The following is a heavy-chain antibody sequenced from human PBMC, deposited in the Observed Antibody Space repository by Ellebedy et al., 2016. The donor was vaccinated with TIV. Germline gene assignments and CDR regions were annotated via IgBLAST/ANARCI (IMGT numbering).Heavy chain of an antibody. V-gene: IGHV3-13*01. CDR2: IGTAGDT. Sequence: LSLTCAASGFTFRSYDMHWVRQPTGKGLEWVSAIGTAGDTYYPGSVKGRFTISRDNAKNSLYLQMNSLRAGDTAVYYCARGEQQLVSGYYYYCGMDVWGQGTTVTVSS. J-gene: IGHJ6*02. D-gene: IGHD6-13*01. CDR3: ARGEQQLVSGYYYYCGMDV. CDR1: GFTFRSYD.